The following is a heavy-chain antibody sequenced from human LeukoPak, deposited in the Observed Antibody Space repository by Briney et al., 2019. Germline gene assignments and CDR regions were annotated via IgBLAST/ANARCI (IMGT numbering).Heavy chain of an antibody. CDR3: ASSTGSYLEGHYFDY. V-gene: IGHV4-39*07. Sequence: SETLSLTCTVSGGSISSSSYYWGWIRQPPGKGLEWIGSIYYRGSTYYNPSLKSRVTISVDTSKNQFSLKLSSVTAADTAVYYCASSTGSYLEGHYFDYWGQGTLVTVSS. CDR1: GGSISSSSYY. D-gene: IGHD1-26*01. CDR2: IYYRGST. J-gene: IGHJ4*02.